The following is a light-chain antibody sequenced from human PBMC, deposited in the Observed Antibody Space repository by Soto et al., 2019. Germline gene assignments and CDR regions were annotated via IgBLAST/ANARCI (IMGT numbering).Light chain of an antibody. V-gene: IGKV3-20*01. CDR3: QQYGSSGT. J-gene: IGKJ1*01. Sequence: IVLTQSPGTLSLSPGERATLSCRASQSLSSNYLAWYQQKPGQAPRLLIYGASNRATGIPDRFSGSGSGTDFTLTISRLEPEDFAVYYCQQYGSSGTFGQGTKVDIK. CDR2: GAS. CDR1: QSLSSNY.